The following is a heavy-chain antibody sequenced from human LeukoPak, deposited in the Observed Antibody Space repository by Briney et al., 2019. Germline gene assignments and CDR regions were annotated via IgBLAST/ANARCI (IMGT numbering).Heavy chain of an antibody. CDR1: GYTFTSYG. J-gene: IGHJ4*02. V-gene: IGHV1-2*02. CDR2: INPNSGGT. CDR3: ARLTAFITIFGVVSQNFDY. D-gene: IGHD3-3*01. Sequence: ASVKVSCKASGYTFTSYGISWVRQAPGQGLEWMGWINPNSGGTNYAQKFQGRVTMTRDTSISTAYMELSRLRSDDTAVYYCARLTAFITIFGVVSQNFDYWGQGTLVTVSS.